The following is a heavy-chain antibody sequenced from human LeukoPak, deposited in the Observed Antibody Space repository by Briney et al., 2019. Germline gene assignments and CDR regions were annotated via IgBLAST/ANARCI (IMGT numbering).Heavy chain of an antibody. CDR3: ASLGGTVTKVEYFFDY. J-gene: IGHJ4*02. D-gene: IGHD4-17*01. V-gene: IGHV3-7*01. CDR2: IKQDGSEK. Sequence: PGGSLRLSCVVSGFTFSNYWMSWVRQAPGKGLQWVANIKQDGSEKQYVDSVKGRFTISRDNAKNSVYLQMNSLRAEDTALYYCASLGGTVTKVEYFFDYWGQGTLVTVSS. CDR1: GFTFSNYW.